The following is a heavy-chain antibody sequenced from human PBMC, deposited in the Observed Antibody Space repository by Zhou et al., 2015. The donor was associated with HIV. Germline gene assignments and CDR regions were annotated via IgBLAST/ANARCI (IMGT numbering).Heavy chain of an antibody. CDR2: MNPNSGNT. CDR3: ARFIAAAGIDY. V-gene: IGHV1-8*02. D-gene: IGHD6-13*01. J-gene: IGHJ4*02. CDR1: GGTFSGSD. Sequence: QVQLVQSGTEVKKPGSSVKVSCKASGGTFSGSDISWVRQATGQGXEWMGWMNPNSGNTGYAQKFQGRVTMTRNTSISTAYMELSSLRSEDTAVYYCARFIAAAGIDYWGQGTLVTVSS.